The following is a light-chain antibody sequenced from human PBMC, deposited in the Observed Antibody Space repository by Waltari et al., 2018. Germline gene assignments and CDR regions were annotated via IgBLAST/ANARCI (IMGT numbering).Light chain of an antibody. CDR3: QVWDTTSDHLV. Sequence: SYELTQSPPVSVAPGQTAKMSCGGYNIGRKSVHWYQQKAGQAPVLVIYYDADRPSGIPERFSGSNSGNTATLTISRVEAGDEADYYCQVWDTTSDHLVFGGGTKLTVL. CDR1: NIGRKS. V-gene: IGLV3-21*04. CDR2: YDA. J-gene: IGLJ2*01.